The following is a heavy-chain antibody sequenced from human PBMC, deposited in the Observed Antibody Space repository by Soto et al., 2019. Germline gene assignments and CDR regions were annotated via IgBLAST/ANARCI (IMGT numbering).Heavy chain of an antibody. V-gene: IGHV4-59*01. CDR1: VGSISGSY. D-gene: IGHD6-19*01. CDR2: AYYTGST. J-gene: IGHJ4*02. CDR3: ARSVAVPGAHIDY. Sequence: SETLSLTCIVSVGSISGSYWSWIRQSPGKGLEWLGYAYYTGSTNYSPSLRSRVSISVDTSKNEFSLRLSSVTAADTAVYFCARSVAVPGAHIDYWGQGTQVTVSS.